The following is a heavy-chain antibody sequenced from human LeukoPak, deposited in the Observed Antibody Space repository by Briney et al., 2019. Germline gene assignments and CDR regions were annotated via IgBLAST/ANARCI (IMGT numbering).Heavy chain of an antibody. CDR1: GYTFTSYG. CDR2: ISAYNGNT. V-gene: IGHV1-18*04. Sequence: AASVKVSCKAPGYTFTSYGISWVRQAPGQGLEWMGWISAYNGNTNYAQRLQGRVTMTTDTSTSTAYMELRSLRSDDTAVYYCARGPPTGTFDYWGQGTLVTVSS. J-gene: IGHJ4*02. CDR3: ARGPPTGTFDY. D-gene: IGHD2-8*02.